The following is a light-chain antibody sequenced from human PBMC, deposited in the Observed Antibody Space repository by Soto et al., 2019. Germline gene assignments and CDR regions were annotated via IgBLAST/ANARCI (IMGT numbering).Light chain of an antibody. CDR3: QQYESFWTM. CDR2: DVS. Sequence: DIQMTQSPSTLSASVGDRVTIACRASQTINNRLAWYQQKPGKAPKVLIFDVSALEGGVPSRFSGSGSGTEFTLTISPLQPDDFATYYCQQYESFWTMFGQGTKVDIK. J-gene: IGKJ1*01. V-gene: IGKV1-5*01. CDR1: QTINNR.